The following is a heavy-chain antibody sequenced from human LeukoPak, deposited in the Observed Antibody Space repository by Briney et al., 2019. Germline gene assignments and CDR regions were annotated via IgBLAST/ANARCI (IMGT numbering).Heavy chain of an antibody. Sequence: PSETLSLTCAVYGGSFSGYYWSWIRQPPGKGLEWIGEINHSGSTNYNPSLKSRVTISVDTSKNQFSLKLCSVTAADTAVYYCARRLPVGTSFWAWGQGTLVTVSS. J-gene: IGHJ5*02. D-gene: IGHD3-16*01. CDR3: ARRLPVGTSFWA. CDR1: GGSFSGYY. V-gene: IGHV4-34*01. CDR2: INHSGST.